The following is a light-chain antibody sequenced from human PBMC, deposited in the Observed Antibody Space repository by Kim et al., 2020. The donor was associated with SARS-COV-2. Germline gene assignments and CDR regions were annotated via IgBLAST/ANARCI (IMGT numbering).Light chain of an antibody. CDR2: DVS. CDR1: SGDVGGYDY. J-gene: IGLJ3*02. V-gene: IGLV2-14*04. Sequence: GQSITISCTGTSGDVGGYDYVSWYQQHPGKAPKLMIYDVSKRPSGVSNRFSGSKSGNTASLTISGLQAEDEADYYCTSYTSSGAWVFGGGTQLTVL. CDR3: TSYTSSGAWV.